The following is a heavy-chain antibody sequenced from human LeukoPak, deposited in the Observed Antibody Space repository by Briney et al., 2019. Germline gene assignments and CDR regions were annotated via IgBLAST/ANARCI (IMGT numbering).Heavy chain of an antibody. CDR2: INSGGSGT. Sequence: PGGSLRLSCAASGFNFASHWMHWVRQTPGKGLVWVSRINSGGSGTSYADSVEGRFTISRDNAKNTLYLQMNSLRAEDTAVYYCVSFYETYWGRGTLVTVSS. V-gene: IGHV3-74*01. D-gene: IGHD2/OR15-2a*01. J-gene: IGHJ4*02. CDR1: GFNFASHW. CDR3: VSFYETY.